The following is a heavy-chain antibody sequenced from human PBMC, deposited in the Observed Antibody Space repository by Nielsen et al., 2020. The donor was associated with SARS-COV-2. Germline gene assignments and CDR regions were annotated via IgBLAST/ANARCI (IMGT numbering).Heavy chain of an antibody. CDR3: ARALYSSGWYRT. D-gene: IGHD6-19*01. V-gene: IGHV4-59*01. CDR2: IYYSGST. Sequence: GSLRLSCTVSGGSISSYYWSWIRQPPGKGLEWIGYIYYSGSTNYNPSLKSRVTISVDTSKNQFSLKLSSVTAADTAVYYCARALYSSGWYRTWGQGTLVTVSS. CDR1: GGSISSYY. J-gene: IGHJ5*02.